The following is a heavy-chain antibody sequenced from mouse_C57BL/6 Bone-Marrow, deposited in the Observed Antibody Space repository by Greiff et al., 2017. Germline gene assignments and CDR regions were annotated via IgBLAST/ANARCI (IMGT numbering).Heavy chain of an antibody. CDR1: GYSITSGYY. V-gene: IGHV3-6*01. CDR2: ISYDGSN. Sequence: EVQLQQSGPGLVKPSQSLSLTCSVTGYSITSGYYWNWIRQFPGNKLEWMGYISYDGSNNYNPSLKNRISITRDTSKNQFFLKLNSVTTEDTATYYCARDRYYGSSPWFAYWGQGTLVTVSA. D-gene: IGHD1-1*01. CDR3: ARDRYYGSSPWFAY. J-gene: IGHJ3*01.